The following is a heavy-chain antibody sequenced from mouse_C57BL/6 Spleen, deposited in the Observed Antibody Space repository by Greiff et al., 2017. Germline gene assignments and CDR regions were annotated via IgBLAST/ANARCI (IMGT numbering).Heavy chain of an antibody. CDR3: ARSYYGSSDWYFDV. CDR2: IDPSDSYT. Sequence: VQLQQPGAELVRPGTSVKLSCKASGYTFTSYWMHWVKQRPGQGLEWIGVIDPSDSYTNYNQKFKGKATLTVDTSSSTAYMQLSSLTSEDSAVYYCARSYYGSSDWYFDVWGTGTTVTVSS. J-gene: IGHJ1*03. D-gene: IGHD1-1*01. CDR1: GYTFTSYW. V-gene: IGHV1-59*01.